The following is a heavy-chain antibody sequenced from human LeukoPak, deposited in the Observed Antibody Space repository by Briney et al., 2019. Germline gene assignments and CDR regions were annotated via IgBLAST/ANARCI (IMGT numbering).Heavy chain of an antibody. D-gene: IGHD6-6*01. CDR3: ARARPPCYYSYGMDL. V-gene: IGHV1-2*02. J-gene: IGHJ6*02. CDR1: GYTFTGYY. CDR2: INPNSGGT. Sequence: ASVKLSCKASGYTFTGYYMHWVRQAPGQGLEWMGWINPNSGGTNFAQKFQGRVTMTRDTSISTAYMELSSLRYDDTAVYYCARARPPCYYSYGMDLWRQGFTVTVSS.